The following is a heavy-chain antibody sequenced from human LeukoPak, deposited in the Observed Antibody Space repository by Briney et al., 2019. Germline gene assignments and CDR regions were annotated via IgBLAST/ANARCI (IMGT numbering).Heavy chain of an antibody. CDR3: TTIAAEFDY. Sequence: GGSLRLSCAASGFTFGDYAMSWVRQAPGKGLEWVGFIRSKAYGGTTEYAASVKGRFTISRDDSKSIAYLQMNSLKTEDTAVYYCTTIAAEFDYWGQGTLVTVSS. D-gene: IGHD6-13*01. V-gene: IGHV3-49*04. CDR1: GFTFGDYA. J-gene: IGHJ4*02. CDR2: IRSKAYGGTT.